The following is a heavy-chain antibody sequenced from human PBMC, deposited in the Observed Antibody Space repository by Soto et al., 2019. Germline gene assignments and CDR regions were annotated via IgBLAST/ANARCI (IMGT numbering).Heavy chain of an antibody. CDR3: SRGYPPRDQLGNLPGAF. CDR2: INPSGGST. V-gene: IGHV1-46*03. CDR1: GYTFTSCY. D-gene: IGHD1-1*01. J-gene: IGHJ4*02. Sequence: QVQLVQSGAEVMQPGASVKVSCKASGYTFTSCYIQWVRQAPGQGLEWMGIINPSGGSTNYAQKFPGRVTRTRDTSTSTVYMELSSLRSEDTAIYYCSRGYPPRDQLGNLPGAFWGQGTLVTVSS.